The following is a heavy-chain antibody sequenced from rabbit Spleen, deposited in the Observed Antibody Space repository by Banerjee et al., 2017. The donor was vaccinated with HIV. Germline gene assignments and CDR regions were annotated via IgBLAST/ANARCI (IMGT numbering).Heavy chain of an antibody. CDR2: IDTGSSGFT. D-gene: IGHD8-1*01. Sequence: QQLVESGGGLVKPGASLTLTCKASGVSFSGNSYMCWVRQAPGKGLEWIVCIDTGSSGFTYFASWAKGRFTISKTSSTTVTLQMTSLTAADTATYFCTRDTGSSFSSYGMDLWGPGTLVTVS. CDR3: TRDTGSSFSSYGMDL. J-gene: IGHJ6*01. CDR1: GVSFSGNSY. V-gene: IGHV1S40*01.